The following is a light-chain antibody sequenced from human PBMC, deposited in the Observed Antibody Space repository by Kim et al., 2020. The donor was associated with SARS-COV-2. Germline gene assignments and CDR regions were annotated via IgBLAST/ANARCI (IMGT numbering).Light chain of an antibody. CDR1: SSDVGGYNC. J-gene: IGLJ2*01. CDR3: SSYAGSNNLV. Sequence: GQSVTISCTGTSSDVGGYNCVSWYQQHPGKAPNLMIYEVSKRPSGVPDRFSGSKSGNTASLTVSGLQAEDEADYYCSSYAGSNNLVFGGGTQLTVL. V-gene: IGLV2-8*01. CDR2: EVS.